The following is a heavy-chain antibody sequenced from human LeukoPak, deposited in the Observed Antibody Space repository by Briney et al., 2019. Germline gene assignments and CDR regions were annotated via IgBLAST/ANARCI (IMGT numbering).Heavy chain of an antibody. V-gene: IGHV4-39*07. CDR3: ARPRIDAFDI. Sequence: SETLSLTCTVSGGSISSSSYYWGWIRQPPGKGLEWIGSIYHSGSTYYNPSLKSRVTISVDTSKNQFSLKLSSVTAADTAVYYCARPRIDAFDIWGQGTMVTVSS. J-gene: IGHJ3*02. CDR1: GGSISSSSYY. CDR2: IYHSGST.